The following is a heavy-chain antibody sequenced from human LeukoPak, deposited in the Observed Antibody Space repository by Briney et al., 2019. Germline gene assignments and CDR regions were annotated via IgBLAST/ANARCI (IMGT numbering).Heavy chain of an antibody. Sequence: ASVKVSCKASGGTFSSYAISWVRQAPGQGLGWMGGIIPIFGTANYAQKFQGRVTITTDESTSTAYMELSSLRSEDTAVYYCARDKYDFWPHAFDIWGQGTMVTVSS. J-gene: IGHJ3*02. CDR2: IIPIFGTA. CDR1: GGTFSSYA. D-gene: IGHD3-3*01. V-gene: IGHV1-69*05. CDR3: ARDKYDFWPHAFDI.